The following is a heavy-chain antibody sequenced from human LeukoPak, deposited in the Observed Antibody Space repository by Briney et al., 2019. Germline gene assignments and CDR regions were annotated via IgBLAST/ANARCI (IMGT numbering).Heavy chain of an antibody. Sequence: GGSLRLSCAASGFTFSSYNMNWVRQAPGKGLEWVSSISSSSSYIYYADSVKGRFTISRDNAKNSLYLQMNSLRAEDTAVYYCARDSGYDYGYYYYGMDVWGQGTTVTVSS. D-gene: IGHD5-12*01. CDR1: GFTFSSYN. J-gene: IGHJ6*02. CDR2: ISSSSSYI. CDR3: ARDSGYDYGYYYYGMDV. V-gene: IGHV3-21*01.